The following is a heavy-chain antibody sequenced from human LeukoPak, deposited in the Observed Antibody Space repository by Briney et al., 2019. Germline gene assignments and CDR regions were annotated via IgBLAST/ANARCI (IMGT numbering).Heavy chain of an antibody. CDR3: AKDLSYNYGATKDY. Sequence: GGSLRLSCAASGFTFSSYAMSWVRQAPGKGLEWVSGISGSGGSTYYANSVKGRFTISRDNSKNTLYLQMNSLRAEDTAVYYCAKDLSYNYGATKDYWGQGTLVTVSS. CDR1: GFTFSSYA. J-gene: IGHJ4*02. D-gene: IGHD1-1*01. V-gene: IGHV3-23*01. CDR2: ISGSGGST.